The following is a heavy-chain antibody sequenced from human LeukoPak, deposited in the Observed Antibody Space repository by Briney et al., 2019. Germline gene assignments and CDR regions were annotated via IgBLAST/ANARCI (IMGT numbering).Heavy chain of an antibody. CDR3: ARDPTYDIYDTGGQFDY. V-gene: IGHV3-53*01. D-gene: IGHD2-8*02. Sequence: PGGSLRLSCAASGFTVSNTYMSWVRQAPGKGLEWVSLIYSGGGTYSADSVKGRFTISRDISKNTLYLQMNSLRAEDTAVYYCARDPTYDIYDTGGQFDYWGQGTLVTVSS. CDR1: GFTVSNTY. CDR2: IYSGGGT. J-gene: IGHJ4*02.